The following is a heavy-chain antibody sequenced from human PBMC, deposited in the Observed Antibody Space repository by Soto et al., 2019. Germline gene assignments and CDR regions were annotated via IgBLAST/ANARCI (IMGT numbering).Heavy chain of an antibody. Sequence: GGSLRLSCSASLFTFSSSDMHCFRQATGKGLEWVSGIGSAGDPYYAGSVKGRFTISRENAKNSLYLQMNSLRAGDTAVYYCARWNWQQLAFDYWGQGTLVTVSS. D-gene: IGHD6-13*01. J-gene: IGHJ4*02. CDR1: LFTFSSSD. CDR3: ARWNWQQLAFDY. CDR2: IGSAGDP. V-gene: IGHV3-13*05.